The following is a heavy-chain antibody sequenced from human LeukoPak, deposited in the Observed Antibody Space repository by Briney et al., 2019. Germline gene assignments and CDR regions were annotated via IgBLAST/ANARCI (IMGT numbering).Heavy chain of an antibody. V-gene: IGHV3-7*01. CDR3: ARDKMTGDSYFDY. CDR2: IKQDGSEK. CDR1: GFTFSAYW. Sequence: GGSLRLSCAASGFTFSAYWMSWVRQTPGEGLEWVAHIKQDGSEKNYVDSVKGRFTISRDIAKDSLLLQMDGLRAEDTAVYYCARDKMTGDSYFDYWGQGILVTVSS. D-gene: IGHD7-27*01. J-gene: IGHJ4*02.